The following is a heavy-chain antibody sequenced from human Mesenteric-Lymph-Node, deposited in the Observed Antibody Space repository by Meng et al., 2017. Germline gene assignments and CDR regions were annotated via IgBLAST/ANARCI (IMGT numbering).Heavy chain of an antibody. CDR3: ARDRKHYGERGWFDP. D-gene: IGHD4-17*01. Sequence: VPLPEARPGLVPPSQTLSLPCTVSGGSNSSGYYYWSWIRQPPGKGLEWSGYIYYSGSTYSNASLKSRVTISIDRSKNQFSLKLSSVTAADTAVYYCARDRKHYGERGWFDPWGQGTLVTVSS. J-gene: IGHJ5*02. CDR1: GGSNSSGYYY. V-gene: IGHV4-30-4*01. CDR2: IYYSGST.